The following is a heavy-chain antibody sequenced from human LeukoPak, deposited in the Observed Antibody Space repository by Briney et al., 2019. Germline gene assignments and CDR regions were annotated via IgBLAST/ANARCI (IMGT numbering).Heavy chain of an antibody. CDR2: IYPGDSDT. Sequence: ESLKISCQGSAYRFTSYWLAWVRQMPGKGLEWMGIIYPGDSDTRYSPSFQGQVTISADKSISTAYLHWSSLKASDTAIYYCARVISAADLDNFYYYMDVWGKGTTVTVSS. V-gene: IGHV5-51*01. CDR3: ARVISAADLDNFYYYMDV. D-gene: IGHD6-25*01. J-gene: IGHJ6*03. CDR1: AYRFTSYW.